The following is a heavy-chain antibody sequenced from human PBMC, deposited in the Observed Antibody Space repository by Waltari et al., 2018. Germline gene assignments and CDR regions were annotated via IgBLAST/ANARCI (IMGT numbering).Heavy chain of an antibody. CDR2: INHSGST. CDR1: GGSFRGYY. J-gene: IGHJ4*02. D-gene: IGHD3-3*01. CDR3: ARARQTYYDFWSGYYTRTYFDY. Sequence: QVQLQQWGAGLLKPSETLSLTCAVYGGSFRGYYWSWIRQPPGKGLEGIGEINHSGSTNYNPSLKSRVTISVDTSKNQFSLKLSSVTAADTAVYYCARARQTYYDFWSGYYTRTYFDYWGQGTLVTVSS. V-gene: IGHV4-34*01.